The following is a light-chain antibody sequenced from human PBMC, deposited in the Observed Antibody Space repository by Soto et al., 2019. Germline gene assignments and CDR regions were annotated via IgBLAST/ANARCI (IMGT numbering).Light chain of an antibody. Sequence: DIVMTQSPDSLAVSLGERATINCKSSQSVLYSSNNKNFLAWYQQKPGQPPKLPIYWASTRESGVPDRFSGSGSGTDFTLTISSLEPEDFAVYYCQQRSNWPRTFGQGTKVDIK. CDR1: QSVLYSSNNKNF. V-gene: IGKV4-1*01. CDR3: QQRSNWPRT. CDR2: WAS. J-gene: IGKJ1*01.